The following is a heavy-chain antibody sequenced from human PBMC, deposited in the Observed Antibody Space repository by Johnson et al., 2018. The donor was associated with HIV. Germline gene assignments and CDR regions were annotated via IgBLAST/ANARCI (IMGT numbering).Heavy chain of an antibody. D-gene: IGHD3-16*01. V-gene: IGHV3-30-3*01. Sequence: QVQLVESGGDLLQPGGSLRLSCAASGFTFSSYAMHWVRQAPGKGLEWVAVISYDGSNKYYADSVKGRFTISRDNSKNTLYLQMNSLRAEDTAVYYCARDYETIWGQGTMVTVSS. J-gene: IGHJ3*02. CDR3: ARDYETI. CDR1: GFTFSSYA. CDR2: ISYDGSNK.